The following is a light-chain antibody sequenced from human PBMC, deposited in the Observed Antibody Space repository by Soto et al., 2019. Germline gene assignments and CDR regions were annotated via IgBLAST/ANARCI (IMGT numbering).Light chain of an antibody. Sequence: QSALTQPASVSGSPGQSITISCTGTSNDVGRYNYVSWYQQHPGKAPKLMIYDVNNRPSGVSNRFSGSKSGNTASLTISGLQAEDEADYYCSSYTSSSTRVVFGGGTQLTVL. V-gene: IGLV2-14*01. CDR2: DVN. CDR1: SNDVGRYNY. CDR3: SSYTSSSTRVV. J-gene: IGLJ2*01.